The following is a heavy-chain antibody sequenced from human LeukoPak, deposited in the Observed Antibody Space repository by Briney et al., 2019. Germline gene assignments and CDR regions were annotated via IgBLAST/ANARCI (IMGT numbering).Heavy chain of an antibody. CDR2: ISYDGSVQ. J-gene: IGHJ4*02. CDR3: ARERTGFYAEY. V-gene: IGHV3-30*04. Sequence: GGPLRLSCAASGFTFSHYAMYWVRQAPGKGLEWVALISYDGSVQYYADSVKGRFTISRDSPKNTLYLQMNSLRPEDTAVYYCARERTGFYAEYWGQGTLVTVSS. CDR1: GFTFSHYA. D-gene: IGHD3/OR15-3a*01.